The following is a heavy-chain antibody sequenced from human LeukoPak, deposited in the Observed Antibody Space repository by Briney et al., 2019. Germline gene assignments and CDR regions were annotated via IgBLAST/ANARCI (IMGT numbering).Heavy chain of an antibody. V-gene: IGHV3-21*01. Sequence: PGGSLRLSCAASGFTFSSYSMNWVRQAPGKGLEWVSSISSSSSYIYYADSVKGRFTISRDNAKNSLYLQMNSLRAEDTAVYYCARRLDSSGYFHPDYWGQGTLVTVSS. CDR3: ARRLDSSGYFHPDY. CDR2: ISSSSSYI. J-gene: IGHJ4*02. CDR1: GFTFSSYS. D-gene: IGHD3-22*01.